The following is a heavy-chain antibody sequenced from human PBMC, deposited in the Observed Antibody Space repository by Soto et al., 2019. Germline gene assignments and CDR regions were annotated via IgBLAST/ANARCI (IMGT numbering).Heavy chain of an antibody. CDR2: IYYSGST. V-gene: IGHV4-30-4*01. CDR1: GGSISSGDYY. Sequence: QVQLQESGPGLVKPSQTLSLTCTVSGGSISSGDYYWSWIRQPPGKGLEWIGYIYYSGSTYYNPPRKSRVTISVDTSKNQFALKLSSVTAAATAVYYCARAVRGSYYDYWGQGTLVTVSS. J-gene: IGHJ4*02. D-gene: IGHD1-26*01. CDR3: ARAVRGSYYDY.